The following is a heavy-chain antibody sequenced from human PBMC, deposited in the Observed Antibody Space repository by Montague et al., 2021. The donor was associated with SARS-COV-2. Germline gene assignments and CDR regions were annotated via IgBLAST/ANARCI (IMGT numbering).Heavy chain of an antibody. Sequence: SLRLSCAASGFTFSSYAMSWVRQAPGKGLEWVSEITGSGGTTYYXDSVKGRFTISRDNSKYTLFLQMHSLRAEDMAIYYCAKHRTGTTPFDYWGQGTLVTVSS. CDR2: ITGSGGTT. D-gene: IGHD1-7*01. CDR3: AKHRTGTTPFDY. J-gene: IGHJ4*02. CDR1: GFTFSSYA. V-gene: IGHV3-23*01.